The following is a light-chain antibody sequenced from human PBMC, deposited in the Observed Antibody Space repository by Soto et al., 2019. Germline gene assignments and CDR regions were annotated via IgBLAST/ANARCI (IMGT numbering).Light chain of an antibody. V-gene: IGKV1-5*03. CDR2: KAS. CDR1: QSISSW. J-gene: IGKJ4*01. CDR3: QQYNSYPLT. Sequence: DIKMSQSPSTLSASVGDRVTITHRPSQSISSWLAWYQQKPGKAPKLLIYKASSLESGVPSRFSGSGSGTEFTLTISSLQPDDFATYYCQQYNSYPLTFGGGTKVDIK.